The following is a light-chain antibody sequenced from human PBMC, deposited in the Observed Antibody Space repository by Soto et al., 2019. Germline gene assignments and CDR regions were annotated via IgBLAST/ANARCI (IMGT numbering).Light chain of an antibody. CDR1: QGVTGSY. Sequence: EIVLTQSPGTLSLSPGERATLSCRASQGVTGSYLAWYQQKPGQAPRLLIYAASSRATGIPDRFSGSESGTDFTLSISRLEPEDFAVYYCQQYGTSTLTFGGGTKWISN. CDR3: QQYGTSTLT. CDR2: AAS. J-gene: IGKJ4*01. V-gene: IGKV3-20*01.